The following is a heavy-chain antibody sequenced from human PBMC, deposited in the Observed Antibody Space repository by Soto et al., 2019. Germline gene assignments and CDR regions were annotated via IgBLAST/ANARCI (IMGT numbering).Heavy chain of an antibody. J-gene: IGHJ5*02. CDR3: ARGGSGSYWVGWFDP. Sequence: QVQLVQSGTEVKKRGASVKVSCKASGYTITSYGSRWVRQAPEQELEWMGWISAYNGNTNYAQKLQGRVTMTTDTSTSTAYMELRSLRSDDTAVYYCARGGSGSYWVGWFDPWGQGTLVTVSS. V-gene: IGHV1-18*01. D-gene: IGHD3-10*01. CDR2: ISAYNGNT. CDR1: GYTITSYG.